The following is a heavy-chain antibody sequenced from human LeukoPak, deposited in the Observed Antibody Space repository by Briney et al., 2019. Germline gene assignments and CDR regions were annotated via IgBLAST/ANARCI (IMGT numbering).Heavy chain of an antibody. Sequence: SETLSLTCSVPSGSINNYYWNWIRQPPGKGLEWIGYIYSSGSTNYNPSLKSRVTISVDTSKNQFSLKLSSVTAADTAVYYCARVSRGHELRFLEWLSHGNWFDPWGQGTLVTVSS. CDR1: SGSINNYY. CDR3: ARVSRGHELRFLEWLSHGNWFDP. CDR2: IYSSGST. V-gene: IGHV4-59*01. D-gene: IGHD3-3*01. J-gene: IGHJ5*02.